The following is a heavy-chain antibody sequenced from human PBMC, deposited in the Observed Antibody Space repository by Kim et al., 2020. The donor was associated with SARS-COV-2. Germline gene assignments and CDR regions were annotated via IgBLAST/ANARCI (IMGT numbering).Heavy chain of an antibody. V-gene: IGHV3-23*01. Sequence: DSVKGRFTIFRDNSKNTLYLQMNSLRAEDTAVYYCAKRLGSSSGPTGDYWGQGTLVTVSS. J-gene: IGHJ4*02. D-gene: IGHD6-19*01. CDR3: AKRLGSSSGPTGDY.